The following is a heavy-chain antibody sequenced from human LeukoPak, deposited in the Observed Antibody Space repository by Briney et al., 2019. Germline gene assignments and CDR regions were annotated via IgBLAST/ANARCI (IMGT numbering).Heavy chain of an antibody. V-gene: IGHV3-9*01. CDR1: GFTFSSYA. J-gene: IGHJ4*02. D-gene: IGHD6-13*01. CDR2: IGWNGGGI. Sequence: PGGSLRLSCAASGFTFSSYAMSWVRQAPGKGLEWVSGIGWNGGGIVYADSVKGRFTISRDNAKNSLYLQMNSLGAEDTALYYCVKLTAAGFVDYWGQGTLVTVSS. CDR3: VKLTAAGFVDY.